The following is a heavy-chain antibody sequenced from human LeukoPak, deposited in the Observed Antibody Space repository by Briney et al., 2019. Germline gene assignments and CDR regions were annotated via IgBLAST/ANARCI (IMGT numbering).Heavy chain of an antibody. D-gene: IGHD3-10*01. CDR2: ITGSGGRT. CDR1: GFTFSYYA. Sequence: GRSLRLSCAASGFTFSYYAMTWVRQAPGKGLEYVSTITGSGGRTYYADSVKGRFTISRDNSNNTLALQMNSLRAEDTAVYYCAKQGVRGVLIVASSGGMDVWGQGTTVTVSS. J-gene: IGHJ6*02. V-gene: IGHV3-23*01. CDR3: AKQGVRGVLIVASSGGMDV.